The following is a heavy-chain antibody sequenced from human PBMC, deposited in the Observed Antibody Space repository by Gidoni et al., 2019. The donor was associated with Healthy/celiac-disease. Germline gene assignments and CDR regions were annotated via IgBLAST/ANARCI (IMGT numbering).Heavy chain of an antibody. Sequence: QVQLVQSGAEVKKPGSSVKVSCKASGGTFSSYAISWVRQAPGQGLEWMGGIIPIFGTANYEQKFQGRVTITTAVYYCARENENGYSGYDQIRGGWFDPWGQGTLVTVSS. D-gene: IGHD5-12*01. CDR3: DP. V-gene: IGHV1-69*01. CDR1: GGTFSSYA. J-gene: IGHJ5*02. CDR2: IIPIFGTA.